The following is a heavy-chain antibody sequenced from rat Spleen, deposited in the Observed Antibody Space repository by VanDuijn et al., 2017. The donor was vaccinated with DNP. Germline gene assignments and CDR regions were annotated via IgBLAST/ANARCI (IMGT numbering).Heavy chain of an antibody. CDR2: ISPSGGGT. CDR1: GFTFSGYN. CDR3: ATSPGPNWFAY. V-gene: IGHV5-25*01. J-gene: IGHJ2*01. Sequence: EVQLVESGGDLVQPGGSLKLSCVASGFTFSGYNMAWVRQAPTKGLEWVTSISPSGGGTYYRDSVKGRFTISRDNADHTLYLQMDSLRSEDTATYYCATSPGPNWFAYWGQGVMVTVSS. D-gene: IGHD3-8*01.